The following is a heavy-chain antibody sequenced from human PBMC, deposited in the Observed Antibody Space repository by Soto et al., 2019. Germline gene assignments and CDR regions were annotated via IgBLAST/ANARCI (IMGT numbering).Heavy chain of an antibody. CDR2: ISGSGGST. Sequence: GGSLRLSCAASGFTFSSYAMSWVRQAPGKGLEWVSAISGSGGSTYYADSVKGRFTISRDNSKNTLYLQMYSLRAEDTAVYYCAKAGSSSWYSQTAPYYYYYMDVWGKGTTVTVSS. J-gene: IGHJ6*03. CDR1: GFTFSSYA. D-gene: IGHD6-13*01. V-gene: IGHV3-23*01. CDR3: AKAGSSSWYSQTAPYYYYYMDV.